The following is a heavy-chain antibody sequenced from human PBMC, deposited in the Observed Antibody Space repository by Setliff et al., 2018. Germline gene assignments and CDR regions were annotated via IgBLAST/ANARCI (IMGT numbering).Heavy chain of an antibody. CDR2: IKGKNDGLAT. V-gene: IGHV3-15*07. CDR3: TTDPSPTFGGVIGAAFDF. CDR1: GFTFSTAW. D-gene: IGHD3-16*01. Sequence: GGSLRLSCAASGFTFSTAWMNWVRQAPGKGLEWVGRIKGKNDGLATDYAAPVXXXFTXXXXXXXXXXXXXXXXXXXXXTAVYYCTTDPSPTFGGVIGAAFDFWGQGTMVTVSS. J-gene: IGHJ3*01.